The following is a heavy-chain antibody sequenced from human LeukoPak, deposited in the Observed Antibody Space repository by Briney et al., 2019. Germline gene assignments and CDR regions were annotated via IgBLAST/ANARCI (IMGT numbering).Heavy chain of an antibody. CDR1: GGSISSYY. D-gene: IGHD6-13*01. CDR2: IYYSGST. CDR3: ARDRIRYSSSWKNWFDP. Sequence: SETLSLTCTVPGGSISSYYWSWIRQPPGKGLEWIGYIYYSGSTNYNPSLKSRVTISVDTSKNQFSLKLSSVTAADTAVYYCARDRIRYSSSWKNWFDPWGQGTLVTVSS. V-gene: IGHV4-59*12. J-gene: IGHJ5*02.